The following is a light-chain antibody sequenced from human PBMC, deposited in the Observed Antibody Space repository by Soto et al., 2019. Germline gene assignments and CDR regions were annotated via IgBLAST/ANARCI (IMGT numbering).Light chain of an antibody. Sequence: SGFPGQSITISCTGTSGDVGLYNYVSWYQQFPGKVPKLIIYEVNNRPSGVSDRFSGSKSGNKASLTISNLEAEDESDYYCGSYTSTDTPFVFGTGTKVTVL. CDR1: SGDVGLYNY. CDR3: GSYTSTDTPFV. V-gene: IGLV2-11*03. CDR2: EVN. J-gene: IGLJ1*01.